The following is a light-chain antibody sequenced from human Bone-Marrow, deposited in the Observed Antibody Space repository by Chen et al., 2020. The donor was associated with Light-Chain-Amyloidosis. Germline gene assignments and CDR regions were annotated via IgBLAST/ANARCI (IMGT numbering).Light chain of an antibody. CDR1: SSDVGGDNH. V-gene: IGLV2-14*01. J-gene: IGLJ1*01. CDR2: EVT. CDR3: SSYTITNTLV. Sequence: QSALTQPASVSGSPGQSITISCTGTSSDVGGDNHVSWYQQHPDKDPKLMIYEVTNRPSWVPDRFSGSKSDNTDSLTISGLQAEDEADYFCSSYTITNTLVFGSGTRVTVL.